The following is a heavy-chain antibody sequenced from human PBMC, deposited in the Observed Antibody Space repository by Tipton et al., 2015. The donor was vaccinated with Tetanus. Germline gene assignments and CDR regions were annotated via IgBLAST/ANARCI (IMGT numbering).Heavy chain of an antibody. CDR3: AAQGAALGGTTVTRIPMDYYYGMDV. V-gene: IGHV4-31*02. CDR2: IYYSGST. D-gene: IGHD4-17*01. J-gene: IGHJ6*02. Sequence: LRLSCTVSGGSISSGGYYWSWIRQHPGKGLEWIGYIYYSGSTYYNPSLKSRLTISVDTSKNQFSLKLSSVTAADTAVYYCAAQGAALGGTTVTRIPMDYYYGMDVWGQGTTVTVSS. CDR1: GGSISSGGYY.